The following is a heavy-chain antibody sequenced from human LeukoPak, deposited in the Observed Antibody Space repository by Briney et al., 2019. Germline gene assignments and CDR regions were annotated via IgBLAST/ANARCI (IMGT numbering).Heavy chain of an antibody. CDR2: IYYSGST. D-gene: IGHD6-13*01. Sequence: SETLSLTCTVSGGSISSYYWSWIRQPPGKGLEWIGYIYYSGSTNYNPSLKSRVTISVDTPKNQFSLKLSSVTAADTAVYYCARVDRLAAAHYYYGMDVWGQGTTVTVSS. J-gene: IGHJ6*02. CDR1: GGSISSYY. CDR3: ARVDRLAAAHYYYGMDV. V-gene: IGHV4-59*01.